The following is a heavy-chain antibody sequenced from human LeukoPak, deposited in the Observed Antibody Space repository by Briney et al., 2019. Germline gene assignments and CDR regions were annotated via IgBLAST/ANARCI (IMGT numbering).Heavy chain of an antibody. Sequence: PGGSLRLSCAASGFTFSRYAMSWVRQAPGKGLEWVSAISASGSSTFYADSVKGRFIISRDNSKNTLYLQMNSLRGDDTAVYYCAKGGLWDSSGYYCATEYWGQGTLVTVSS. CDR3: AKGGLWDSSGYYCATEY. D-gene: IGHD3-22*01. J-gene: IGHJ4*02. CDR2: ISASGSST. CDR1: GFTFSRYA. V-gene: IGHV3-23*01.